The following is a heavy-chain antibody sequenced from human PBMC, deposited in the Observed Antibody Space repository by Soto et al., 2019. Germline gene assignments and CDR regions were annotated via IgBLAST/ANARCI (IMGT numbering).Heavy chain of an antibody. CDR1: GFAFSNYA. D-gene: IGHD4-17*01. V-gene: IGHV3-23*01. CDR3: AKARMTAVTREAFDI. J-gene: IGHJ3*02. CDR2: ISGSGGGT. Sequence: EVQLLESGGGLVQPGGSLRLSCAASGFAFSNYAMTWVRQAPGKGLEWVSAISGSGGGTFYADSVKGRFTISRDNSKNTLDLQMNSLTAEDMAVYYCAKARMTAVTREAFDIWGQGTMVTVSS.